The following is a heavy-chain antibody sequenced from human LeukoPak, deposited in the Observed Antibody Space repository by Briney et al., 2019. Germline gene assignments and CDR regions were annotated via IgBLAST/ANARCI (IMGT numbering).Heavy chain of an antibody. J-gene: IGHJ4*02. CDR1: GFSLSTSGVG. D-gene: IGHD3-22*01. V-gene: IGHV2-5*02. CDR2: IYWDGDE. Sequence: SGPTLVKPTQTLTLTCTFSGFSLSTSGVGVAWIRQPPGEALEWLALIYWDGDERYSPSLRSRLTITKDTSKDQVFLTMTNMDPVDTATYYCAHIYTKWFRPPFDYWGQGTLVTVSS. CDR3: AHIYTKWFRPPFDY.